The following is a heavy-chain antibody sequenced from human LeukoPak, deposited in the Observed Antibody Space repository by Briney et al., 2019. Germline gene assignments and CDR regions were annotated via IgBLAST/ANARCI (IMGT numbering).Heavy chain of an antibody. CDR1: GGSFSGYF. Sequence: PLETLSLTCAVYGGSFSGYFWSWIRQPPGKGLEWIGDINHNGGTNYNPSLKSRVTISVDTSKSQFSLKLSSVTAADTAVYYCARASSLGYCSGGRCFPLDYWGQGTLVTVSS. CDR2: INHNGGT. CDR3: ARASSLGYCSGGRCFPLDY. J-gene: IGHJ4*02. V-gene: IGHV4-34*01. D-gene: IGHD2-15*01.